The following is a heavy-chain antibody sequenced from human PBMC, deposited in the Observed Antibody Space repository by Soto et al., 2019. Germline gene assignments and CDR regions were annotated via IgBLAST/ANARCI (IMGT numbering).Heavy chain of an antibody. Sequence: QVQLQESGPGLVKPSETLSLTCTVSGGSISSYYWSWIRQPPGKGLEWIGYIYYSGTTNYNPSLKSRVTISVDTSKIQFSLKLRSVTAADTAVYYCARRYGSGFDYWGQGTLVTVSS. CDR1: GGSISSYY. CDR2: IYYSGTT. J-gene: IGHJ4*02. D-gene: IGHD3-10*01. CDR3: ARRYGSGFDY. V-gene: IGHV4-59*08.